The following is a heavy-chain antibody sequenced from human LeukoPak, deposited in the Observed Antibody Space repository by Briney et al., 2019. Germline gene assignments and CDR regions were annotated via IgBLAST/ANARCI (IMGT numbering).Heavy chain of an antibody. CDR3: AREEIDGGYGYPNWFDP. CDR2: IYYSGST. CDR1: GGSISSSSYY. Sequence: SETLSLTCTVSGGSISSSSYYWGWIRQPPGKGLEWIGSIYYSGSTYYNPSLKSRVTISVDTSKNQFSLKLSSVTAADTAVYYCAREEIDGGYGYPNWFDPWGQGTLVTVSS. V-gene: IGHV4-39*07. J-gene: IGHJ5*02. D-gene: IGHD5-18*01.